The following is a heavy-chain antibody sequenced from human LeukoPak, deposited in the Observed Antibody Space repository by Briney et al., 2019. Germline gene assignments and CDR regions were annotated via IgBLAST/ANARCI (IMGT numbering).Heavy chain of an antibody. Sequence: SQTLSLTCAVSGGSISSGGYSWSWIRQPPGKGLEWIGEIYHSGITNYNPSLKSRVAISVDRSKSQFSLKLSSVTAADTAVYYCAREISGSYPGVYYYGLDVWGQGTTVTVSS. CDR1: GGSISSGGYS. V-gene: IGHV4-30-2*01. CDR3: AREISGSYPGVYYYGLDV. CDR2: IYHSGIT. D-gene: IGHD1-26*01. J-gene: IGHJ6*02.